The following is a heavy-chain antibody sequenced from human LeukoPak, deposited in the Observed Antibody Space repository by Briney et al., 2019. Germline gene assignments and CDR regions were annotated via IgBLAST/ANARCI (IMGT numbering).Heavy chain of an antibody. D-gene: IGHD3-16*02. Sequence: PGGSLRLSCAASGFTFSNAWMNWVRQAPGKGLEWVGRIKSKTDGGTTDYAAPVKGRFTISRDDSKNTLYLQMNSLKTEDTAVYYCTTAIGDYVWGSYRLYYFDYWGQGTLVTVSS. CDR1: GFTFSNAW. CDR3: TTAIGDYVWGSYRLYYFDY. J-gene: IGHJ4*02. CDR2: IKSKTDGGTT. V-gene: IGHV3-15*07.